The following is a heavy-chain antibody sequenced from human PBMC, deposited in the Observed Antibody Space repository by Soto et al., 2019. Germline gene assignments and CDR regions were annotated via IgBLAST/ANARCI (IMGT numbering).Heavy chain of an antibody. CDR1: GFTFSNAW. CDR3: TTAAPYYYDSSGPWDYYGMDV. J-gene: IGHJ6*02. D-gene: IGHD3-22*01. CDR2: IKSKTDGGTT. V-gene: IGHV3-15*07. Sequence: GGSLRLSCAASGFTFSNAWMNWARQAPGKGLEWVGRIKSKTDGGTTDYAAPVKGRFTISRDDSKNTLYLQMNSLKTEDTAVYYRTTAAPYYYDSSGPWDYYGMDVWGQGTTVTVSS.